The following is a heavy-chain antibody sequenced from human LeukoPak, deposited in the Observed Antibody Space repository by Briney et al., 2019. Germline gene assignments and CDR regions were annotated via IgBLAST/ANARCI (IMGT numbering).Heavy chain of an antibody. D-gene: IGHD2-21*02. CDR1: GFIFRNYA. V-gene: IGHV3-48*03. CDR3: ARLPFYCGGDCYSAWGYYYYMDV. J-gene: IGHJ6*03. CDR2: ITGSDGQT. Sequence: GGSLRLSCAASGFIFRNYAMNWVRQAPGKGLEWVSSITGSDGQTYLADSVKGRFTISRDNAKNSLYLQMNSLRAEDTAVYYCARLPFYCGGDCYSAWGYYYYMDVWGKGTTVTISS.